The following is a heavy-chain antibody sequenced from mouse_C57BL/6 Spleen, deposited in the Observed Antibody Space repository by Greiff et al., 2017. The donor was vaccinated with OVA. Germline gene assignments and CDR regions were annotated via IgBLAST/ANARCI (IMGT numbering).Heavy chain of an antibody. J-gene: IGHJ1*03. D-gene: IGHD1-1*01. V-gene: IGHV1-50*01. CDR1: GYTFTSYW. CDR2: IDPSDSYT. Sequence: VQLQQPGAELVKPGASVKLSCKASGYTFTSYWMQWVKQRPGQGLEWIGEIDPSDSYTNYNQKFKGKATLTVDTSSSTAYIQLSSLTSEDSAVYYCARATVVPRYFDVWGTGTTVTVSS. CDR3: ARATVVPRYFDV.